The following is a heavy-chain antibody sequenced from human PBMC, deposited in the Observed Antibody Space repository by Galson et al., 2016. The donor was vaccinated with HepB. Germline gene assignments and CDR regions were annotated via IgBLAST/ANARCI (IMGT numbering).Heavy chain of an antibody. J-gene: IGHJ6*02. D-gene: IGHD3-22*01. V-gene: IGHV4-61*03. CDR3: AIKQRYTKSASDTVYYMYGVDV. Sequence: ETLSLTCTVSGDSVSNGGHYWTWVRQPPGKGLEWIGYTYYSGGTSYNPSLKSRPTISIEPSKNHFSLRLTSVTAADTAVYYCAIKQRYTKSASDTVYYMYGVDVWGPGTTVTVSS. CDR2: TYYSGGT. CDR1: GDSVSNGGHY.